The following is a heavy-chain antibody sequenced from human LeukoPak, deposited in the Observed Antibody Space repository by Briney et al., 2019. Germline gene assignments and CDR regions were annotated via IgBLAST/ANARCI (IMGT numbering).Heavy chain of an antibody. D-gene: IGHD4-23*01. CDR2: IYYSGST. J-gene: IGHJ6*03. V-gene: IGHV4-30-4*08. CDR3: ARNTVVTHYYYYYMDV. Sequence: PSQTLSLTCTVSGGSISSGDYYWSWIRQPPGKGLEWIGYIYYSGSTYYNPSLKSRVTISVDTSKNQFSLKLSSVTAADTAVYYCARNTVVTHYYYYYMDVWGKGTTVTVSS. CDR1: GGSISSGDYY.